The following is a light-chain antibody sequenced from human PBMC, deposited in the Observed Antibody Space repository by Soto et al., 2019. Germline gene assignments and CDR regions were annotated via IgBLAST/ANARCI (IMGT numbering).Light chain of an antibody. V-gene: IGKV3-20*01. CDR3: HQYGSAPWT. CDR1: QSVSSNY. J-gene: IGKJ1*01. CDR2: GAS. Sequence: IVLTQSPGTLSLSPGEGGALSCRASQSVSSNYVAWYQQKPGQAPRLLISGASNRATGAPDRFRGSGSGTDFTLTITRLEPEDFAVYYCHQYGSAPWTFGQGTKVEIK.